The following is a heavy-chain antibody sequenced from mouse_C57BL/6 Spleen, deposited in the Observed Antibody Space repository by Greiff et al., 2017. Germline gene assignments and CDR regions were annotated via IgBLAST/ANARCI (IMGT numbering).Heavy chain of an antibody. CDR2: INPYNGDT. D-gene: IGHD2-5*01. V-gene: IGHV1-20*01. Sequence: VQLQQSGPELVKPGDSVKISCKASGYSFTGYFMNWVMQSHGKSLEWIGRINPYNGDTFYNQKFKGKATLTVDKSSSTAYMERLSLTSEDSAVYYCARGGAYYSNYGAMDYWGQGTSVTVSS. CDR3: ARGGAYYSNYGAMDY. CDR1: GYSFTGYF. J-gene: IGHJ4*01.